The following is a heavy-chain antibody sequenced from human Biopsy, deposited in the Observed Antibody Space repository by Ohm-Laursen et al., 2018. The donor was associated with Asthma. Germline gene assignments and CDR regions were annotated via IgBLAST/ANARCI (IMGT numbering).Heavy chain of an antibody. Sequence: GASVKVSCNVSEDTFSSYVISWVRQAPGQGLEWMGGIMPPFGLTNYAQRFQDRLTISADKSTRTAYMELRRLRSEDSAVYYCARDHCSALWAGVSTDNCYFDYWGQGTLLTVSS. CDR2: IMPPFGLT. CDR3: ARDHCSALWAGVSTDNCYFDY. J-gene: IGHJ4*02. V-gene: IGHV1-69*10. D-gene: IGHD5/OR15-5a*01. CDR1: EDTFSSYV.